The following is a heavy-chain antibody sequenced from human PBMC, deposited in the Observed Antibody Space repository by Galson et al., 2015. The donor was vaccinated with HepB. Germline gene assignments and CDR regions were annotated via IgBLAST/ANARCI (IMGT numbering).Heavy chain of an antibody. J-gene: IGHJ4*02. D-gene: IGHD6-13*01. CDR1: GFTFSDHY. CDR3: ARVNRGIAAGDY. Sequence: SLRLSCAASGFTFSDHYMDWVRQAPGKGLEWVGRTRNKASSYTTEYAASVKGRFTISRDDSKNSLYLQMNSLKTEDTAVYYCARVNRGIAAGDYWGQGTLVTVSS. V-gene: IGHV3-72*01. CDR2: TRNKASSYTT.